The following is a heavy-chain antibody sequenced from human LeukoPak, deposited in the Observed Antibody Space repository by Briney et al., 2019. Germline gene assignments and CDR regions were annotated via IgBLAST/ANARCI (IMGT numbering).Heavy chain of an antibody. CDR3: AKGDIVVVVADTTIDL. CDR1: GFTFSSYA. Sequence: GGSLRLSCAASGFTFSSYAMSWVRQAPGKGLEWVSAISGSGGSTYYADSVKGRFTISRDNSKNTLYLQMNSLRAEDTAVYYCAKGDIVVVVADTTIDLWGQGTLVTVSS. CDR2: ISGSGGST. J-gene: IGHJ4*02. V-gene: IGHV3-23*01. D-gene: IGHD2-15*01.